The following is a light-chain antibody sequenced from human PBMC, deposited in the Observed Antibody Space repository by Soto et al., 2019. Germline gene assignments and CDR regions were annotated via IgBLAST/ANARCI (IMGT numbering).Light chain of an antibody. J-gene: IGKJ5*01. CDR2: DAS. Sequence: LLTQSPSILPLSPGERATLSCRASQSVSSYLAWYQQGPGQAPRLLIYDASNRATGVPARFSGSGSGTDFTLTISSLEPEDFEVYYCQQRSSWPPTFGQGTRLEIK. CDR1: QSVSSY. CDR3: QQRSSWPPT. V-gene: IGKV3-11*01.